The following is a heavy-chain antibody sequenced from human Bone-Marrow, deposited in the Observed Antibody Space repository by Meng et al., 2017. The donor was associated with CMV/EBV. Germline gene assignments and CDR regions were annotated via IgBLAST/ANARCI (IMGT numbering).Heavy chain of an antibody. J-gene: IGHJ4*02. CDR1: GGSISSYY. V-gene: IGHV4-59*01. Sequence: GSLRLSCTVSGGSISSYYWSWIRQPPGKGLEWIGYIYYSGSTNYNPSLKSRVTISVDTSKNQFSLKLSSVTAADTAVYYCARGDGDYGYDWGQGTRVTGSS. CDR2: IYYSGST. CDR3: ARGDGDYGYD. D-gene: IGHD4-17*01.